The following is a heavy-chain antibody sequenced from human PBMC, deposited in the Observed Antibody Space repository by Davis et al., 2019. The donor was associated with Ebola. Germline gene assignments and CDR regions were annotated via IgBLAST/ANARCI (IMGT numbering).Heavy chain of an antibody. V-gene: IGHV3-74*01. CDR2: IKSDGSSI. J-gene: IGHJ4*02. Sequence: GESLKISCVGSGFTLSSYWMYWVRQAPGKGLVWVSRIKSDGSSISYADSVKGRFTISRDNAKNTLYLQMNSLRDEDTAVYYCARGPTGYVPYYFDYWGQGTLVTASS. CDR1: GFTLSSYW. CDR3: ARGPTGYVPYYFDY. D-gene: IGHD3-9*01.